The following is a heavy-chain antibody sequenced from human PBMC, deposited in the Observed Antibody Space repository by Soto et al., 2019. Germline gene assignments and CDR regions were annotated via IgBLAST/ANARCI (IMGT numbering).Heavy chain of an antibody. D-gene: IGHD6-19*01. CDR2: INSDGITT. J-gene: IGHJ4*02. CDR3: ASHPGYSSGWYNY. Sequence: GGSLRLSCAASGFTFSSYWMHWVRQAPGKGLVWVSRINSDGITTNYADSVKGRFTISRDNAKNTLYLQMNSLSAEDTAVYYCASHPGYSSGWYNYWGQGTLATVSS. V-gene: IGHV3-74*01. CDR1: GFTFSSYW.